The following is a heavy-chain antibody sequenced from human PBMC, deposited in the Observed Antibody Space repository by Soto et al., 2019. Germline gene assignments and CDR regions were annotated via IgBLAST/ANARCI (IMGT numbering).Heavy chain of an antibody. Sequence: QVQLVESGGGVVRPGRSLRLSCSASGFTFSTYGMHWVRQAPGKGLEWVALIWNDGRHKEYADSVKGRFTTSRDNSKNTLYLQMNSLRADDTAVYYCARDLMGVLEGTDYNGMDVWGQGTTVTVSS. V-gene: IGHV3-33*01. J-gene: IGHJ6*02. D-gene: IGHD3-16*01. CDR1: GFTFSTYG. CDR3: ARDLMGVLEGTDYNGMDV. CDR2: IWNDGRHK.